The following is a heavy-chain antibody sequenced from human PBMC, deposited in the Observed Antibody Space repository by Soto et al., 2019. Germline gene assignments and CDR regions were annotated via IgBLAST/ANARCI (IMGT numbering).Heavy chain of an antibody. CDR3: AKDQVGGPGDSATPLYYFDY. V-gene: IGHV3-23*01. Sequence: GGSLRLSCAASGFTFSSYAMSWVRQAPGKGLEWVSAISGSGGSTYYADSVKGRFTISRDNSKNTLYLQMNSLRAEDTAVYYCAKDQVGGPGDSATPLYYFDYWGQGTLVTVSS. J-gene: IGHJ4*02. D-gene: IGHD2-21*02. CDR2: ISGSGGST. CDR1: GFTFSSYA.